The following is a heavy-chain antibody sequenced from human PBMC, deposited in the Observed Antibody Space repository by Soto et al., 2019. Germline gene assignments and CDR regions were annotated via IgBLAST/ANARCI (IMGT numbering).Heavy chain of an antibody. D-gene: IGHD1-26*01. V-gene: IGHV1-2*02. CDR2: INPKTGGT. CDR1: GYTFTDYY. CDR3: ARDVVGSDYFDS. Sequence: QVQLVQSGAEVRKPGASVKVSCKASGYTFTDYYMHWVRQAPGQGLEWMGWINPKTGGTNYVQKFQGRVTTTRATSITTAYMELRRLRSDETAVYYCARDVVGSDYFDSWGQGTLVTVSS. J-gene: IGHJ4*02.